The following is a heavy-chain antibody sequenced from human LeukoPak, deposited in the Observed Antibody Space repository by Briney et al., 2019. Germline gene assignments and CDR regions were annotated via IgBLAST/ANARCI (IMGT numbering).Heavy chain of an antibody. V-gene: IGHV4-38-2*01. D-gene: IGHD3-3*01. CDR3: ARASYINYDFWSGYYNNWFDP. CDR1: GYSISSGYY. CDR2: IYHSGST. J-gene: IGHJ5*02. Sequence: SETLSLTCAVSGYSISSGYYWGWIRQPPGKGLEWIGSIYHSGSTYYNPSLKSRVTISVDTSKNQFSLKLSSVTAADTAVYYCARASYINYDFWSGYYNNWFDPWGQGTLVTVSS.